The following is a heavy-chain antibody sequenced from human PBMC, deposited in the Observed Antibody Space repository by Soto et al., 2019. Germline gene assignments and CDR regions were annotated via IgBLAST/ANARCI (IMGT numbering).Heavy chain of an antibody. CDR3: ARDKSYGDPAYGMDV. CDR2: ISAYNGNT. V-gene: IGHV1-18*01. D-gene: IGHD4-17*01. Sequence: ASVKASCKASGYTFTSYGISWVRQAPGQGLEWMGWISAYNGNTNYAQKLQGRVTMTTDTSTSTAYMELRSLRSDDTAVYYCARDKSYGDPAYGMDVWGQGTTVTSP. CDR1: GYTFTSYG. J-gene: IGHJ6*02.